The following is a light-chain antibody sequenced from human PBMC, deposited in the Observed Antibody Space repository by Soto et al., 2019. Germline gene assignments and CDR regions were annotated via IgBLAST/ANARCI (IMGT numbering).Light chain of an antibody. CDR3: MQALQTPFT. CDR1: QSLLNSKGYNY. V-gene: IGKV2-28*01. J-gene: IGKJ5*01. CDR2: LGS. Sequence: DIVMTQSPLSLPVTPGEPASISCRSSQSLLNSKGYNYLDWYLQKPGQSPQLLIYLGSSRAAGVPDRFSGSGSRTDFTLKISRVEAEDVGVYYCMQALQTPFTFGQGTRLEIK.